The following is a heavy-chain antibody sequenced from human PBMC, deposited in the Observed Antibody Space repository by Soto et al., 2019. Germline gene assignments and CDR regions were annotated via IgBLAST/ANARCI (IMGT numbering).Heavy chain of an antibody. CDR1: GVTFSSYA. CDR2: IIPIFGTA. Sequence: SVKVSCKSSGVTFSSYAISWVRQAPGQGLEWMGGIIPIFGTANYAQKFQGRVTITADESTSTAYMELSSLRSEDTAVYYCAILSSMKGPNYYDSSDAFEIWGQGTRVT. CDR3: AILSSMKGPNYYDSSDAFEI. V-gene: IGHV1-69*13. D-gene: IGHD3-22*01. J-gene: IGHJ3*02.